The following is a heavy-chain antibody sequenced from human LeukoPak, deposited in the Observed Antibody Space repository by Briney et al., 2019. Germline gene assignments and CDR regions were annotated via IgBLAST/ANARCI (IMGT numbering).Heavy chain of an antibody. D-gene: IGHD3-10*01. CDR2: ISHDGSST. CDR3: ARALNGTRNGLDV. J-gene: IGHJ3*01. V-gene: IGHV3-74*01. CDR1: GFTFSSYW. Sequence: GGSLRLSCAASGFTFSSYWMHWVRQAPGKGLVWVSRISHDGSSTNSADSVKGRFTISRDNAKNTLYLQMDSLRAEDTAVYYCARALNGTRNGLDVWGQGTMVTVSS.